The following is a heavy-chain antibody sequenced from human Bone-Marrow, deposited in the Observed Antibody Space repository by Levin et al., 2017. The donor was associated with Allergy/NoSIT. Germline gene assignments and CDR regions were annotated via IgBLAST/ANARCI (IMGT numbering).Heavy chain of an antibody. V-gene: IGHV3-15*01. Sequence: GGSLRLSCSASGFTFSHAWMTWVRQAPGKGLEWVGRIKKKADGGAIDYAARVRGRFTISRDDLKDTLYLQMNSLENEDTATYYCTTGIAVAASYYYYFMDVWGKGTTVTVSS. CDR1: GFTFSHAW. J-gene: IGHJ6*03. CDR3: TTGIAVAASYYYYFMDV. CDR2: IKKKADGGAI. D-gene: IGHD6-19*01.